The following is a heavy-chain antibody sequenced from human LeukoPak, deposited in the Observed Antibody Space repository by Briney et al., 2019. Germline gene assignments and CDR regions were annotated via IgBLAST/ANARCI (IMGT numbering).Heavy chain of an antibody. CDR2: ISGSNSYI. CDR1: GFTFSSYT. D-gene: IGHD1-1*01. V-gene: IGHV3-21*01. Sequence: PGGSLRLSCAASGFTFSSYTVHWIRQAPGKGLEWVSSISGSNSYIFYADSVKGRFTVSRDNAKDSLYLQMNSLRAEDMAVYYCARALTTLTYEGYWGQGTLVTVSS. CDR3: ARALTTLTYEGY. J-gene: IGHJ4*02.